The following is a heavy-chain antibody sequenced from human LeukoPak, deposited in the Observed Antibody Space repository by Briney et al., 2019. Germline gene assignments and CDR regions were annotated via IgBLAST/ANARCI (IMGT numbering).Heavy chain of an antibody. J-gene: IGHJ2*01. Sequence: SETLSLTCTVSDGSITNYDWSWVRQPPGKGSEFIGYIHYSGTANYNPSLRSRVTISVDTSKNQFSLKLSSVTAADTAVYYCARDRYSSSFDLWGRGTLVTVSS. V-gene: IGHV4-59*01. D-gene: IGHD6-13*01. CDR3: ARDRYSSSFDL. CDR1: DGSITNYD. CDR2: IHYSGTA.